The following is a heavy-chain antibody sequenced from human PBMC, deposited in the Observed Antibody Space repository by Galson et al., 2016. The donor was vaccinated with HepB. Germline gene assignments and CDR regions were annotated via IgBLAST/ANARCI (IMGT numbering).Heavy chain of an antibody. V-gene: IGHV3-11*01. Sequence: SLRLSCAASGFTFSDYYMAWIRQAPGKGLEWVSDISTSGSTKEYADSVKGRFTISRDNAKNSVFLQMNSLRAGDTAVYYCVFDFWSGYFTMDVWGQGTTVTVSS. CDR1: GFTFSDYY. CDR2: ISTSGSTK. J-gene: IGHJ6*02. D-gene: IGHD3-3*01. CDR3: VFDFWSGYFTMDV.